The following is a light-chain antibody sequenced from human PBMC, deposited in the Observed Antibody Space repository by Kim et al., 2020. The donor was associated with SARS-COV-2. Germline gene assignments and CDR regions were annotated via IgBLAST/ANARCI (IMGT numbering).Light chain of an antibody. CDR2: DVS. CDR3: SSYTTSSTYV. CDR1: SSDVGGSNF. Sequence: GQSITMPCTGTSSDVGGSNFVSWYQQHPGKAPKLMIYDVSKRPSGVSNRFSGSKSGNTASLTISGLQAEDEADYYCSSYTTSSTYVFGTGTKVTVL. V-gene: IGLV2-14*04. J-gene: IGLJ1*01.